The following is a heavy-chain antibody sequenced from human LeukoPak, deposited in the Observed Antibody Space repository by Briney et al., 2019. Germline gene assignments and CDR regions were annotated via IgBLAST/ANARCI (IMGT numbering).Heavy chain of an antibody. Sequence: PGGSLRLSCAASGFTFSSYAMSWVRQAPGKGLEWVSAISGSGGSTYYADSVKGRFTIFRDNSKNTLYLQMNSLRAEDTAVYYCAKSHGSGSYRLNNLYYWGQGTLVTVSS. CDR3: AKSHGSGSYRLNNLYY. V-gene: IGHV3-23*01. CDR1: GFTFSSYA. J-gene: IGHJ4*02. CDR2: ISGSGGST. D-gene: IGHD3-10*01.